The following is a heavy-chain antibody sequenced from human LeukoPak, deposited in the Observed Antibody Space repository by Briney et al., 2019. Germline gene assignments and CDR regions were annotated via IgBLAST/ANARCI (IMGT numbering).Heavy chain of an antibody. CDR3: ARGVRDGYNRYYYYYMDV. V-gene: IGHV1-69*05. CDR2: IIPIFGTA. Sequence: SVKVSCKASGGTFSSYAISWVRQAPGQGLEWMGGIIPIFGTANYAQKFQGRVTITTDESTSTAYMELSSLRSEDTAVYYCARGVRDGYNRYYYYYMDVWGKGTTVTISS. D-gene: IGHD5-24*01. J-gene: IGHJ6*03. CDR1: GGTFSSYA.